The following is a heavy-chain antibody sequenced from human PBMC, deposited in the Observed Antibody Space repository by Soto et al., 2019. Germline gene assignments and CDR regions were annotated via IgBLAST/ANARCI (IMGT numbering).Heavy chain of an antibody. Sequence: PGGSLRLSCAASGFTVSSNYMSWVRQAPGKGLEWVSVIYSGGSTYYADSVKGRFTISRDNSKNTLYLQMNSLRAADTAVYYCARIRVVIFYYYYMDVWGKGTTVTVSS. CDR1: GFTVSSNY. D-gene: IGHD3-22*01. CDR3: ARIRVVIFYYYYMDV. CDR2: IYSGGST. V-gene: IGHV3-66*01. J-gene: IGHJ6*03.